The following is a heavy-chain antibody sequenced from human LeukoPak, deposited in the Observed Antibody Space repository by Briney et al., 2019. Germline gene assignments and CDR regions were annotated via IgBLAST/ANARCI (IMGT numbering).Heavy chain of an antibody. D-gene: IGHD6-19*01. CDR2: IGTAGDT. Sequence: GGSLRLSCAASGFTFSSYDMHWVRQATGKGLEWVSAIGTAGDTYYPGSVKGRFTISRENAKNSLYLQMNSLRAGDTAVYYCARVRLSSSGWYTDKNWYFDLWGRGTLVTVSS. J-gene: IGHJ2*01. V-gene: IGHV3-13*01. CDR3: ARVRLSSSGWYTDKNWYFDL. CDR1: GFTFSSYD.